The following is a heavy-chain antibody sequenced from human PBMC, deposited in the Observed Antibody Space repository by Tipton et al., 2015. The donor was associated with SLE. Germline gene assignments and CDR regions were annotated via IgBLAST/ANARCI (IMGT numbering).Heavy chain of an antibody. CDR1: GFTYSGFD. D-gene: IGHD3-16*01. V-gene: IGHV3-30*02. Sequence: SLRLSCAPSGFTYSGFDMHWVRPAPGKGLEWVAFIRADGSNKDYADSVKGRFTISRDNSKNTLYLQMNRLRVEDTAVYYCAGGTGAYFDHWGQGTLVTVSS. J-gene: IGHJ4*02. CDR2: IRADGSNK. CDR3: AGGTGAYFDH.